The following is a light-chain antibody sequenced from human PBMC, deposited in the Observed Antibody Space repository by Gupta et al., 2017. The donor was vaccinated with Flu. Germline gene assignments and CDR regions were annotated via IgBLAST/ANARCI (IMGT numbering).Light chain of an antibody. CDR1: SSDVGGYNY. V-gene: IGLV2-14*01. CDR2: EVS. J-gene: IGLJ3*02. Sequence: QSALTQPASVSASPGQSITIPCTGTSSDVGGYNYVSWYQQYPGKAPKLMIYEVSKRPSGVSNRFSGSKSGNTASLTISGLQAEDEADYYCSSYTSSNTLVFGGGTKLTVL. CDR3: SSYTSSNTLV.